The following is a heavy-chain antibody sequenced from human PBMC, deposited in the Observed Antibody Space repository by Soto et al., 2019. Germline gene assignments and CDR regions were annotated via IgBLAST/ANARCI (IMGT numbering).Heavy chain of an antibody. Sequence: EGQLVESGGGLVQPGGSLRLSCAGSGFTLSDHYIDWVRQAPGKGLECVVRSRAKPQGYSTAYAASVKGRFTTSTDESKNSAYLQMNSLKSEDTAVYACLRATYFSDSSGYTRCLDYWGQGTLVTVSS. J-gene: IGHJ4*02. CDR3: LRATYFSDSSGYTRCLDY. V-gene: IGHV3-72*01. CDR1: GFTLSDHY. D-gene: IGHD3-22*01. CDR2: SRAKPQGYST.